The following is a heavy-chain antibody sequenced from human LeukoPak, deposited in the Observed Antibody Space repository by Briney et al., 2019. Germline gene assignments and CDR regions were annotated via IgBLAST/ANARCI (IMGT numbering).Heavy chain of an antibody. D-gene: IGHD6-13*01. CDR3: ARAAYSSTWYSRYFDL. CDR2: ISSSSSYI. J-gene: IGHJ2*01. Sequence: GGSLRLSCAASGFTFSSYTMNWVRQAPGKGLEWVSSISSSSSYIYYTDSVKGRFTISRDNAKNSLYLQMNSLRAGDTAVYYCARAAYSSTWYSRYFDLWGRGTLVTVSS. CDR1: GFTFSSYT. V-gene: IGHV3-21*01.